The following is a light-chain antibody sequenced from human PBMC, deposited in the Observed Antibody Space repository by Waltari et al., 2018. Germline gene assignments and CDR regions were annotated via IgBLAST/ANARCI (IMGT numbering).Light chain of an antibody. J-gene: IGLJ3*02. Sequence: QSALTQPASVSGSPGQPITISCTGTSSDVGSYSLFSWYRPHPGEAPIVIIFEDTKRPSGGSNRVSGSKSGNTASLTISGLQAEDEADYYCCSYTLTNTWLFGGGTKLTVL. V-gene: IGLV2-23*01. CDR1: SSDVGSYSL. CDR3: CSYTLTNTWL. CDR2: EDT.